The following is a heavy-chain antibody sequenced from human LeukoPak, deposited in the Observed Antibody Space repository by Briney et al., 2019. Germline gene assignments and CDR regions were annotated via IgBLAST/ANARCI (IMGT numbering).Heavy chain of an antibody. CDR1: GFTFSSYV. D-gene: IGHD2-15*01. Sequence: GGSPRLSCAASGFTFSSYVMSWVRRAPGKGLVWVSGISTDGSRPRYADSVNGRFTISRDNAKNTLYLQMNSLRAEDTAVYFCVRDGQGSTPLDYWGQGTLVTVSS. J-gene: IGHJ4*02. CDR3: VRDGQGSTPLDY. CDR2: ISTDGSRP. V-gene: IGHV3-74*01.